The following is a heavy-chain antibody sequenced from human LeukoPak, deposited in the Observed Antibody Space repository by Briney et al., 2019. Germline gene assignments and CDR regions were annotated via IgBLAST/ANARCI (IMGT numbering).Heavy chain of an antibody. CDR3: AKDRGFSFASGSSELDY. Sequence: GGSLRLSCAAYGFTFSKYGIHWVRQAPGKGLEWVAVISFDGSSKYYADSVKGRFTISRDNSKNTVYLQMNSLRAEDTAVYYCAKDRGFSFASGSSELDYWGQGTQVTVSS. J-gene: IGHJ4*02. V-gene: IGHV3-30*18. CDR2: ISFDGSSK. D-gene: IGHD3-10*01. CDR1: GFTFSKYG.